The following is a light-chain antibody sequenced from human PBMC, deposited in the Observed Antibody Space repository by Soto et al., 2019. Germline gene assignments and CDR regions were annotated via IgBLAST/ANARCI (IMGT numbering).Light chain of an antibody. CDR2: GAS. Sequence: EIVMTQSPATLSVSPGERATLSCRASQSVSRNLAWYRQKPGQAPRLLIYGASTRATGTPARFSGSGSGTEFTLTISSLQPDDFATYYCQHYNSYSEAFGQGTKVELK. V-gene: IGKV3-15*01. J-gene: IGKJ1*01. CDR3: QHYNSYSEA. CDR1: QSVSRN.